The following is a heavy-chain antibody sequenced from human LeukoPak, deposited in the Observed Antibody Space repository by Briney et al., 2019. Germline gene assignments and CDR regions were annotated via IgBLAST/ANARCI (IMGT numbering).Heavy chain of an antibody. J-gene: IGHJ4*02. CDR1: GFTFSSYW. Sequence: PGGSLRHSCAASGFTFSSYWMSWVRQAPGKGLEWVGNIKQDGSEKYYADSVKGRFTISRDNAKSSLYLQMNSLRAEDTAVYYCVRGAQYCNGGSCFEYYFNYWGQGTLVTVS. CDR2: IKQDGSEK. CDR3: VRGAQYCNGGSCFEYYFNY. V-gene: IGHV3-7*01. D-gene: IGHD2-15*01.